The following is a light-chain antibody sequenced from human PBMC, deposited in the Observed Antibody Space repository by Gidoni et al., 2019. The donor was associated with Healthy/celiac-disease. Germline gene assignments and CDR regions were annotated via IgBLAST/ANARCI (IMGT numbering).Light chain of an antibody. CDR2: KAS. J-gene: IGKJ1*01. CDR3: QQYNSYSGT. Sequence: DIQMTQSPSTLSASVGDRLTITCRASQSISSWLAWYQQKTGKAPKLLLCKASSLESGVPSRFSGSGSGTEFTLTISSLQPDDFATYYCQQYNSYSGTFGQGTKVEIK. CDR1: QSISSW. V-gene: IGKV1-5*03.